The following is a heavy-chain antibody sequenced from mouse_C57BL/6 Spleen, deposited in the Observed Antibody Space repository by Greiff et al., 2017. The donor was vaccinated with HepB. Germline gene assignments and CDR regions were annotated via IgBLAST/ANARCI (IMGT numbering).Heavy chain of an antibody. J-gene: IGHJ2*01. D-gene: IGHD1-1*01. CDR3: ARDGSSSYYFDY. V-gene: IGHV1-82*01. CDR2: IYPGDGDT. CDR1: GYAFSSSW. Sequence: VQRVESGPELVKPGASVKISCKASGYAFSSSWMNWVKQRPGKGLEWIGRIYPGDGDTNYNGKFKGKATLTADKSSSTAYMQLSSLTSEDSAVYFCARDGSSSYYFDYWGQGTTLTVSS.